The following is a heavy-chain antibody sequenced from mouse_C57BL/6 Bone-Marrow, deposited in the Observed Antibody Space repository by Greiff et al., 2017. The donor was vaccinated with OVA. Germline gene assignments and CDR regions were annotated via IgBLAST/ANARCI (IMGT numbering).Heavy chain of an antibody. D-gene: IGHD1-1*01. V-gene: IGHV1-55*01. Sequence: QVQLQQPGAELVKPGASVKMSCKASGYTFTSYWITWVKQRPGQGLEWIGDIYPGSGSTNYNEKFKSKATLTVDTSSSTAYMKLSSLTSEDSAVYYCARITTVDPYWYFDVWGTGTTVTVSS. CDR1: GYTFTSYW. J-gene: IGHJ1*03. CDR3: ARITTVDPYWYFDV. CDR2: IYPGSGST.